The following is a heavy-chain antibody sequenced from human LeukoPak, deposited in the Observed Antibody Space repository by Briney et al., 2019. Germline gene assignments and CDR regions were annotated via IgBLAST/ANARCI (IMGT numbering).Heavy chain of an antibody. CDR3: ARGVSSHDILTGYYYWFDP. J-gene: IGHJ5*02. CDR1: GYIFTGNY. V-gene: IGHV1-2*02. D-gene: IGHD3-9*01. Sequence: ASVTVSCKASGYIFTGNYIHWVRQAPGQGLEWLGWINPNTGVTNYAQKFQGRVTVTRDTSIRTAYLELSRLRSDDTAVYYCARGVSSHDILTGYYYWFDPWGQGTLVTVSS. CDR2: INPNTGVT.